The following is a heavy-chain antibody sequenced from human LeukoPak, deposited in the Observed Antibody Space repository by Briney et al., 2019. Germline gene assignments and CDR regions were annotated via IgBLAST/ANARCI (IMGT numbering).Heavy chain of an antibody. J-gene: IGHJ4*02. V-gene: IGHV1-46*01. Sequence: ASVKVSCKASGYTFTSYYIHWVRQAPGQGLEWMGLINPSGGSTNYAQKFQGRVTMTRDTSTSTVYMELSSLRSEDTAVYYCARVVRIDYYDSSGYLDHWGQGTLVTVSS. CDR1: GYTFTSYY. CDR3: ARVVRIDYYDSSGYLDH. D-gene: IGHD3-22*01. CDR2: INPSGGST.